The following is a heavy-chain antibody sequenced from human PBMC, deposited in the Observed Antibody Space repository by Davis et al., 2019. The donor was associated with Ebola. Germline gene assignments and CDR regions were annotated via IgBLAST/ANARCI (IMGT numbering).Heavy chain of an antibody. D-gene: IGHD4-17*01. Sequence: GESLKISCAASGFTFSSYEMNWVRQAPGKGLEWVSYISSSGSTIYYADSVKGRFTISRDNAKNSLYLQMNSLRAEDTAVYYCARHERDDYGDYVVNYYYGMDVWGQGTTVTVSS. CDR2: ISSSGSTI. CDR3: ARHERDDYGDYVVNYYYGMDV. J-gene: IGHJ6*02. CDR1: GFTFSSYE. V-gene: IGHV3-48*03.